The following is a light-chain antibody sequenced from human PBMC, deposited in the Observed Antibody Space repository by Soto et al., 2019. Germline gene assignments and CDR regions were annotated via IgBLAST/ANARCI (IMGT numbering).Light chain of an antibody. CDR1: QSFSNNY. V-gene: IGKV3-20*01. Sequence: IGLTQSPGTLSLATGERATLSCRASQSFSNNYLAWYQQTPGQAPRLLIYGASNRATGLPDRFSGSGSRTDYPVTTSGLQPEDLAVYYCQQYDSSGTFGQGTKGEIK. J-gene: IGKJ1*01. CDR3: QQYDSSGT. CDR2: GAS.